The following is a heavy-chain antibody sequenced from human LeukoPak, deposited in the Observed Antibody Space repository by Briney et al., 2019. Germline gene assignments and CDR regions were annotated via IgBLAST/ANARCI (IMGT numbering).Heavy chain of an antibody. CDR1: GYTFTGYY. CDR3: ARVTAMVLRGAFDY. Sequence: GASVKVSCKASGYTFTGYYMHWVRQAPGQGLEWMGWINPNSGGTNYAQKFQGRVTMTRDTSISTAYMELSRLRSDDTAVYYCARVTAMVLRGAFDYWGQGTLVTVSS. V-gene: IGHV1-2*02. CDR2: INPNSGGT. J-gene: IGHJ4*02. D-gene: IGHD5-18*01.